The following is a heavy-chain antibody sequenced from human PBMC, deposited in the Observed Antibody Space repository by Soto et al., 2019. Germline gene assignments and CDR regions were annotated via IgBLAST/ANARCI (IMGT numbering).Heavy chain of an antibody. CDR3: ARERGSGYSSSWYLVLDY. CDR1: GGSISSYY. V-gene: IGHV4-59*01. J-gene: IGHJ4*02. CDR2: IYYSGST. Sequence: SETLSLTCTVSGGSISSYYWSWIRQPPGKGLEWIGYIYYSGSTNYNPSLKSRVTISVDTSKNQFSLKLSSVTAADTAVYYCARERGSGYSSSWYLVLDYWGQGTLVTVSS. D-gene: IGHD6-13*01.